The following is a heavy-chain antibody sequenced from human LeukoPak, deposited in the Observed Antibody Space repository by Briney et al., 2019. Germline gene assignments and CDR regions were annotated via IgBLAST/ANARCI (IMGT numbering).Heavy chain of an antibody. V-gene: IGHV1-2*02. Sequence: ASVTVSFKASGYTFTGYYMHWVRQAPGQGLEWMGWINPNSGGTNYAQKFQGRVTMTRDTSISTAYMELSRLRSDDTAVYDCARGGGSGYPHDYWGQGTLVTVSS. CDR3: ARGGGSGYPHDY. J-gene: IGHJ4*02. CDR1: GYTFTGYY. D-gene: IGHD3-22*01. CDR2: INPNSGGT.